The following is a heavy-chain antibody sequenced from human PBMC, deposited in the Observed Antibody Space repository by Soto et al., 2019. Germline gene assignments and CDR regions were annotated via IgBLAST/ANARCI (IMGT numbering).Heavy chain of an antibody. CDR1: GGSISSYY. V-gene: IGHV4-59*01. J-gene: IGHJ4*02. D-gene: IGHD2-15*01. CDR3: ARLGYCSGGSCYSFPYYFDD. CDR2: IYYSGST. Sequence: QVQLQESGPGLVKPSSTLSLTCTVSGGSISSYYWSWIRQPPGKGLERIGYIYYSGSTNYNPSLKSLVTISVDTSKNQFSLKRSCVTAADTAVYYCARLGYCSGGSCYSFPYYFDDWGQGTLVTVSS.